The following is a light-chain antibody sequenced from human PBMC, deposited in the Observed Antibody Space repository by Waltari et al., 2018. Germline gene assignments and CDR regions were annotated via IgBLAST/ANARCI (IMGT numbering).Light chain of an antibody. Sequence: DIQMTQSPSILSASVGDTVTITCRTSQSISTLLAWYQQKPGKAPKLLISKASILESGVPSRFSGSGSGTEFPLTINSLQPDDFATFYCQHYNNYPPTFGGGTKVEIK. V-gene: IGKV1-5*03. CDR2: KAS. J-gene: IGKJ4*01. CDR3: QHYNNYPPT. CDR1: QSISTL.